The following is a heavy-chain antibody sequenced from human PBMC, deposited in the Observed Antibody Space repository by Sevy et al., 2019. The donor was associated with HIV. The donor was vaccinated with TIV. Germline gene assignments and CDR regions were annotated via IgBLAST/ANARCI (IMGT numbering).Heavy chain of an antibody. V-gene: IGHV1-69*06. D-gene: IGHD2-15*01. Sequence: ASVKVSCKASGGTFSSYAISWVRQAPGQGLEWMGGIIPIFGTANYAQKFQGRVTITADKSTSTAYMELSSLRSEDPAVYYCARGDLGYCSGGSCYHAFDIWGQGTMVTVSS. CDR2: IIPIFGTA. CDR3: ARGDLGYCSGGSCYHAFDI. J-gene: IGHJ3*02. CDR1: GGTFSSYA.